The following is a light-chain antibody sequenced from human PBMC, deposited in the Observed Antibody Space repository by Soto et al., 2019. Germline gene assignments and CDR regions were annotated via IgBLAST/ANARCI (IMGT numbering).Light chain of an antibody. CDR3: QSYDNCNGV. Sequence: LTQPHSVSESPGQTVTISCTRSSGSIATNYVQWYQQRPGSAPTTVIYDDNQRPSGVPDRFSGSIDSSSDSASLTSSGLKTEDEADYYCQSYDNCNGVFGGGTKLTVL. J-gene: IGLJ2*01. V-gene: IGLV6-57*04. CDR2: DDN. CDR1: SGSIATNY.